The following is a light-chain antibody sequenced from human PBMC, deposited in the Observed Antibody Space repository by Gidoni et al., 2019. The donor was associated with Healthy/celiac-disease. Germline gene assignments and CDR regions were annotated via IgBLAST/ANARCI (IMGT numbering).Light chain of an antibody. CDR2: WAS. CDR3: QQYYSTPPT. J-gene: IGKJ1*01. Sequence: DIVMTQSPDSLAGSLGERATINCKSSQSVLYSSNNKTYLAWYQQKPGQPPKLLIYWASTRESGVPDRFSGSGSGTDFTLTISSLQAEDVAVYYCQQYYSTPPTFGQXTRVEIK. CDR1: QSVLYSSNNKTY. V-gene: IGKV4-1*01.